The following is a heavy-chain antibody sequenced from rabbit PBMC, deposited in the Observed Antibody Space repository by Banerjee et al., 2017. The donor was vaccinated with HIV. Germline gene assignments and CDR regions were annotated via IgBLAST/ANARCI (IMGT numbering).Heavy chain of an antibody. CDR2: IDPVFGST. Sequence: QLKESGGGLVQPGGSLKLSCKASGFDFSSYYMSWVRQAPGKGLEWIGYIDPVFGSTYYASWVNGRFTISSHNAQNTLYLQLNSLTAADTATYFCARGGTYDDYGDPPFNLWGQGTLVTVS. CDR3: ARGGTYDDYGDPPFNL. CDR1: GFDFSSYY. D-gene: IGHD2-1*01. V-gene: IGHV1S7*01. J-gene: IGHJ4*01.